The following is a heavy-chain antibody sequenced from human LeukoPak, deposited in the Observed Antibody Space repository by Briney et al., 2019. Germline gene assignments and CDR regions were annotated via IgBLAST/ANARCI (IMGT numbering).Heavy chain of an antibody. V-gene: IGHV3-48*01. CDR1: GFTFSSYW. Sequence: PGGSLRLSCAASGFTFSSYWMHWVRQAPGKGLEWVSYISSSSSTIYYADSVKGRFTISRDNAKNSLYLQMNSLRAEDTAVYYCARALNYYDSSGYRYWGQGTLVTVSS. J-gene: IGHJ4*02. CDR3: ARALNYYDSSGYRY. CDR2: ISSSSSTI. D-gene: IGHD3-22*01.